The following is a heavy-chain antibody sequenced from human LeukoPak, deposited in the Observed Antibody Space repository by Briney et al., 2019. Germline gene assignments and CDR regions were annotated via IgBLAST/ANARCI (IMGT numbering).Heavy chain of an antibody. J-gene: IGHJ4*02. CDR3: AREVAGTAFDY. CDR2: IYHSGRT. Sequence: PSETLSLTCTVSGYSISSGYYWGWIRQSPGKGLEWIGSIYHSGRTFYNPSLKSRVTISVDTSKNQFSLKLTSVTAADTAVYYFAREVAGTAFDYWGQGTLVTVSS. CDR1: GYSISSGYY. V-gene: IGHV4-38-2*02. D-gene: IGHD6-19*01.